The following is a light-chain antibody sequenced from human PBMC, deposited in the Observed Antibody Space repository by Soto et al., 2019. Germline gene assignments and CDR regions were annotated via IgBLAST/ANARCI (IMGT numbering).Light chain of an antibody. Sequence: EIVLTQSPGTLSLSPGETATLSCRASQTIGNIFLFWYQQKPGQAPRLLIYGASSRATGIPDRFSGSGSGTDFTLTINRLEPEDFAVYYCHQYSSAPYTFDQGTNLEIK. CDR2: GAS. CDR1: QTIGNIF. V-gene: IGKV3-20*01. CDR3: HQYSSAPYT. J-gene: IGKJ2*01.